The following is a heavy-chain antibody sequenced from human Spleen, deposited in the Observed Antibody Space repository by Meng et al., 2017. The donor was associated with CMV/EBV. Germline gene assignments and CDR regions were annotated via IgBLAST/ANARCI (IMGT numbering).Heavy chain of an antibody. CDR3: AKDKWEKILEWLFGDY. Sequence: GESLKISCLVSGLSFSSYAVHWVRQAPGKGLEWVSAISGSGGSTYYADSVKGRFTISRDNSKNTLYLQMNSLRAEDTAVYYCAKDKWEKILEWLFGDYWGQGTLVTVSS. D-gene: IGHD3-3*01. CDR1: GLSFSSYA. V-gene: IGHV3-23*01. J-gene: IGHJ4*02. CDR2: ISGSGGST.